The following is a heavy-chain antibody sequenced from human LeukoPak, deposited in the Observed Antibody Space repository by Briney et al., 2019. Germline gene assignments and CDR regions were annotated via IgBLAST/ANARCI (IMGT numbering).Heavy chain of an antibody. D-gene: IGHD3-9*01. V-gene: IGHV3-23*01. J-gene: IGHJ4*02. Sequence: GGSLRLSCAASGFTFSSYGMSWVRQAPGKGLEWVSAIGGSGGSTYYADSVKGRFTISRDNSKNTLYLQMNSLRAEDTAVYYCAKGSAYYDILSRFDYWGQGTLVTVSS. CDR1: GFTFSSYG. CDR2: IGGSGGST. CDR3: AKGSAYYDILSRFDY.